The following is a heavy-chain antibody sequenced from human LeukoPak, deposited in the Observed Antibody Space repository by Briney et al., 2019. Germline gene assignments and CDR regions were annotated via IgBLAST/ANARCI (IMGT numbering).Heavy chain of an antibody. D-gene: IGHD1-26*01. CDR2: ITDSGIST. CDR3: AKGSRGNYDY. Sequence: GGSLRLSCAASGFTFNSYAMAWVRQAPEKGLEWVSSITDSGISTYYAGSVKGRFTISRDNSKNTLYLQMTSLRAEDTAVYYWAKGSRGNYDYWGQGTLVTFSS. V-gene: IGHV3-23*01. CDR1: GFTFNSYA. J-gene: IGHJ4*02.